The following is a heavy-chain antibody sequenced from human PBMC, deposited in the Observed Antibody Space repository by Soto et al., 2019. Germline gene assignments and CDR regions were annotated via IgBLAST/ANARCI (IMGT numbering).Heavy chain of an antibody. CDR2: ISSGSSYI. CDR3: AKNYYYDSPGYAFDI. Sequence: ESVGGLVKPGGSLRLSCAASGFTFSSYSMNWVRQAPGKGLEWVSSISSGSSYIFYADSVKGRFTISRDNAKNTLFLQMDSLRAEDTAVYYCAKNYYYDSPGYAFDIWGQGTMVTVSS. D-gene: IGHD3-22*01. CDR1: GFTFSSYS. V-gene: IGHV3-21*01. J-gene: IGHJ3*02.